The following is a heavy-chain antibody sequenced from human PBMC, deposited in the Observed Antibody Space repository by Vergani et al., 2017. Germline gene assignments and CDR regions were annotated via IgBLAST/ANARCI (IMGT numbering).Heavy chain of an antibody. CDR2: ISAYNGDT. V-gene: IGHV1-18*01. Sequence: QVQLVQSGAEVKRPGASVKVSCKASGYTFTTYDISWVRQAPGQGLEWMGWISAYNGDTKYAPKIQDRVTMTTDTSTSTAYMELRSLRSDDTAVYYCVRARRTCTYDHCPRYYYDLWGQGTLVTVSS. D-gene: IGHD2-8*01. J-gene: IGHJ4*02. CDR1: GYTFTTYD. CDR3: VRARRTCTYDHCPRYYYDL.